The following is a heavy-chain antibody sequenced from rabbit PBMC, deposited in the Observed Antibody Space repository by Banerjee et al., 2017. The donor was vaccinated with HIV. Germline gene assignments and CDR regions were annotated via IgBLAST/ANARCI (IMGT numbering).Heavy chain of an antibody. V-gene: IGHV1S40*01. Sequence: QSLEESGGDLVKPGASLTLTCTASGFSFSSNYYMCWVRQAPGKGLEWIACIYAGSTSSTYFASWAKGRFTISKTSSTTVTLQMTSLTAADTATYFCARDTYTYDYAGDGYTMLTLLDLWGPGTLVTVS. CDR2: IYAGSTSST. CDR1: GFSFSSNYY. D-gene: IGHD6-1*01. J-gene: IGHJ3*01. CDR3: ARDTYTYDYAGDGYTMLTLLDL.